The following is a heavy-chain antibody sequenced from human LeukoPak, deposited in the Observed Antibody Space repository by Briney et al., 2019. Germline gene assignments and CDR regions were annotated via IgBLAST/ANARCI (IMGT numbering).Heavy chain of an antibody. CDR3: ARELRSGYRKYGMDV. D-gene: IGHD3-3*01. J-gene: IGHJ6*02. V-gene: IGHV1-2*02. CDR1: GYTFTGYY. Sequence: ASVKVSCKASGYTFTGYYMHWVRQAPGQGLEWMGWINPNSGGTNYAQKFQGRVTMTWDTSISTAYMELSRLRSDDTAVYYCARELRSGYRKYGMDVWGQGTTVTVSS. CDR2: INPNSGGT.